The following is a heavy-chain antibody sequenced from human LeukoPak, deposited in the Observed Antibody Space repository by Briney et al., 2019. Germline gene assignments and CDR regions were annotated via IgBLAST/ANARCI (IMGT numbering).Heavy chain of an antibody. V-gene: IGHV1-46*01. CDR3: ARDQEGFDY. Sequence: ASVKVSCKASGYTFTVNYIHWVRQAPGQGLEWMGMIYPRDGSTSYAQKFQGRVTVTRDTSTSTVHMELSGLRSEDTAVYYCARDQEGFDYWGQGTLVTVSS. CDR2: IYPRDGST. J-gene: IGHJ4*02. CDR1: GYTFTVNY.